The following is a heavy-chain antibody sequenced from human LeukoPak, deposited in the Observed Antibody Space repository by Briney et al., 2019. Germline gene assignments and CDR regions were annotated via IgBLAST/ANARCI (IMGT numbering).Heavy chain of an antibody. D-gene: IGHD3-9*01. V-gene: IGHV1-18*01. CDR1: GYTFTSYG. CDR2: ISAYNGNT. CDR3: ARDDDILTGYYIYYGMDV. Sequence: ASVEVSCKASGYTFTSYGISWVRQAPGQGLEWMGWISAYNGNTNYAQKLQGRVTMTTDTSTSTAYMELRSLRSDDTAVYHCARDDDILTGYYIYYGMDVWGQGTTVTVSS. J-gene: IGHJ6*02.